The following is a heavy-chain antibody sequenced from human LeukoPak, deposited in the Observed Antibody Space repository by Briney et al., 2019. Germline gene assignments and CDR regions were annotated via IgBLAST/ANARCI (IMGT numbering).Heavy chain of an antibody. CDR3: VSWDGSGN. CDR1: GFTFSGYA. CDR2: ISSYSSVI. V-gene: IGHV3-48*04. Sequence: GGSLRLSCTASGFTFSGYAMNWVRQAPGKGLEWVSYISSYSSVIHYADSVKGRFTISRDNAKNSLYLQMNSLRAEDTAVYYCVSWDGSGNWGQGTLVTVSS. J-gene: IGHJ4*02. D-gene: IGHD3-10*01.